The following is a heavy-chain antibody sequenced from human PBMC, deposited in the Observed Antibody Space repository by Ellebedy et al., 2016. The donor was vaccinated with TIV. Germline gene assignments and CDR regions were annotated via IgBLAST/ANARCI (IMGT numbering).Heavy chain of an antibody. CDR3: TRHGRSDHNSVQYSDY. D-gene: IGHD2/OR15-2a*01. CDR1: AGSISSNNHY. CDR2: VYYTGST. V-gene: IGHV4-39*01. Sequence: MPSETLSLTCTVSAGSISSNNHYWGWVRQPPGKGLEYIGSVYYTGSTYYHPSLKSRVTVSADTSKNQFSLTLISVTAADTAMYYCTRHGRSDHNSVQYSDYWGQGTLVTVSS. J-gene: IGHJ4*02.